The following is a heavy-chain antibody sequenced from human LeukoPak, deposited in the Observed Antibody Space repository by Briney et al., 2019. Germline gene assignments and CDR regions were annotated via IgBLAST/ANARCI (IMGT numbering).Heavy chain of an antibody. D-gene: IGHD3-3*01. J-gene: IGHJ5*02. CDR1: GYTFTGYY. CDR3: ARGGVIWSGYFDPMYNWFDP. CDR2: INPNSGGT. V-gene: IGHV1-2*02. Sequence: GASVKVSCKASGYTFTGYYMHWVRQAPGQGLEWMGWINPNSGGTNYAQKFQGRVTMTRDTSISTAYMELSRLRSDDTAVYYCARGGVIWSGYFDPMYNWFDPWGQGTLVTVSS.